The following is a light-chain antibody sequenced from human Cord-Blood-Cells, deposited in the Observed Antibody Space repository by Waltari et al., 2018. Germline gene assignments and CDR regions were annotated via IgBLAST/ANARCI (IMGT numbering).Light chain of an antibody. CDR3: AAWDDSLNGPNWV. CDR1: SLNIGSNT. Sequence: QSVLTQPPSASGTPGQRVTISCSASSLNIGSNTVNWYKQLPGPAAILLIYSNNQRPSGVPDRFSGSKSGTSASLAISGLQSEDEADYYCAAWDDSLNGPNWVFGGGTKLTVL. CDR2: SNN. J-gene: IGLJ3*02. V-gene: IGLV1-44*01.